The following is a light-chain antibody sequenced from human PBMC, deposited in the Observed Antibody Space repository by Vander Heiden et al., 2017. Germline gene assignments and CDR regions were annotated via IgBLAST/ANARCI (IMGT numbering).Light chain of an antibody. CDR3: QQHSNWPSLT. V-gene: IGKV3-11*01. J-gene: IGKJ4*01. CDR2: DAS. CDR1: QRVSSY. Sequence: EIVPTHSPATLSFSPGERATLPCRASQRVSSYLAWYQQKPGQAPRLLIYDASNRGTGIPAGFSGSGYGTDFTLTISSREPEDFAVYYCQQHSNWPSLTFGGGTKVEIK.